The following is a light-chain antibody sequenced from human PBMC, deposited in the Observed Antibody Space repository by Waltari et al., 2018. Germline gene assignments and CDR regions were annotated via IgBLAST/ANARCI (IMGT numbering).Light chain of an antibody. J-gene: IGLJ2*01. CDR1: SRYVGGYNY. Sequence: QSALTQPRSVSGSPGQSVAISCPGTSRYVGGYNYVSWYQQYPGTAPKLIIYDVTKRPSGVPDRFSGSKSGNTASLTISGLQAEDEADYYCCSYAGTYTPLFGGGTKLTVL. CDR2: DVT. V-gene: IGLV2-11*01. CDR3: CSYAGTYTPL.